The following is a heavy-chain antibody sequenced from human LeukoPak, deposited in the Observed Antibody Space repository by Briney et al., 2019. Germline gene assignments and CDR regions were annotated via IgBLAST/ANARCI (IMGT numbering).Heavy chain of an antibody. CDR3: ARSPIAAAGTAFDS. CDR2: ISSSGSTI. J-gene: IGHJ4*02. Sequence: GGSLRLSCAASGFTFSSYWMSWVRQAPGKGLEWVSYISSSGSTIYYADSVKGRFTISRDNAKNSLYLQMTSLRAEDTAVYYCARSPIAAAGTAFDSWGQGTLVTVSS. V-gene: IGHV3-48*04. D-gene: IGHD6-13*01. CDR1: GFTFSSYW.